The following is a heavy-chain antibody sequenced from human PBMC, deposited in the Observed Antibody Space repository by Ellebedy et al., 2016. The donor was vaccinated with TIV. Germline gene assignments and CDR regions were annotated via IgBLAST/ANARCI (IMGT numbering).Heavy chain of an antibody. J-gene: IGHJ4*02. CDR2: ILFDGSEE. V-gene: IGHV3-33*01. CDR1: GFHFFRYG. Sequence: GESLKISCEASGFHFFRYGLHWVRQAPGTGLEWVAFILFDGSEENYAASVKGRFTISRDNSKNTVHLQMNSLRVEDTAVYFCAREDYGDSLSYYLDHWGQGALVVVSS. D-gene: IGHD4-17*01. CDR3: AREDYGDSLSYYLDH.